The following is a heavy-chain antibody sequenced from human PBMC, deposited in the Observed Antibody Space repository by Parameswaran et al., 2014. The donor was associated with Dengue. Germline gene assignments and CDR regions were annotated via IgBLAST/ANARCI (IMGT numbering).Heavy chain of an antibody. V-gene: IGHV1-46*01. J-gene: IGHJ4*02. Sequence: WVRQAPGQGLEWMGIINPSGGSTSYAQKFQGRVTMTRDTSTSTVYMELSSLRSEDTAVYYCARAGSYYFDYWGQGTLVTVSS. CDR3: ARAGSYYFDY. D-gene: IGHD1-26*01. CDR2: INPSGGST.